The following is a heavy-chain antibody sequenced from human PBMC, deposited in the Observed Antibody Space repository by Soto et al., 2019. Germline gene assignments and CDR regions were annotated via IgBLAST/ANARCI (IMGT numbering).Heavy chain of an antibody. Sequence: QVQLQESGPGLVKPSGTLSLTCAVAGGSISSSKWWSWVRQSPGKGLEWIGEIFHSGNTNFHPSLKSRVTMSIDKSNNQFSLSLRSLTAADTAMYYCTGGAVERPRFENWGQGVLVTVSS. CDR2: IFHSGNT. CDR3: TGGAVERPRFEN. D-gene: IGHD1-1*01. J-gene: IGHJ4*02. CDR1: GGSISSSKW. V-gene: IGHV4-4*02.